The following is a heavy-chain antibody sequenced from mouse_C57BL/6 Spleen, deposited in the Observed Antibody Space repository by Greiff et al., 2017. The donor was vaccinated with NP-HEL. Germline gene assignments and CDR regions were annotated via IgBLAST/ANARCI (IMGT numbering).Heavy chain of an antibody. D-gene: IGHD1-1*01. V-gene: IGHV5-6*01. CDR2: ISSGGSYT. CDR3: ARHTKFITTVVAGNFDY. J-gene: IGHJ2*01. Sequence: EVNVVESGGDLVKPGGSLKLSCAASGFTFSSYGMSWVRPTPDKRLEWVATISSGGSYTYYPDSVKGRFTISRDNAKNTLYLQMSSLKSEDTAMYYCARHTKFITTVVAGNFDYWGQGTTLTVSS. CDR1: GFTFSSYG.